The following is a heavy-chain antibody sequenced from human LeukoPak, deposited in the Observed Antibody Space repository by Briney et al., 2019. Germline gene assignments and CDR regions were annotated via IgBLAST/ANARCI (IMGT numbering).Heavy chain of an antibody. Sequence: SETLSLTCAVSGYSISSGYYWGWIRQPPGKGLEWIGSIYHSGSTYYNPSLKSRVTISVDTSKNQFSLKLSSVTAADTAVYYCASSVLQRQSCLDYWGQGTLVTVSS. V-gene: IGHV4-38-2*01. CDR2: IYHSGST. CDR1: GYSISSGYY. D-gene: IGHD3-16*02. J-gene: IGHJ4*02. CDR3: ASSVLQRQSCLDY.